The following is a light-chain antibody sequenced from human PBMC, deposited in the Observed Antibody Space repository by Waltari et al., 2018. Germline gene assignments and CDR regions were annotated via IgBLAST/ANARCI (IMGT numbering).Light chain of an antibody. CDR3: ISYAGSNNYV. J-gene: IGLJ1*01. CDR2: EVS. CDR1: SSHVGGYNY. V-gene: IGLV2-8*01. Sequence: QSALTQDPSASGSPGQSVPISCPGTSSHVGGYNYVSWYQQHPGKAPKLMIYEVSKRPSGVPDRFSGSKSGNTASLTVSGLQTEDEADYYCISYAGSNNYVFGTGTKVTVL.